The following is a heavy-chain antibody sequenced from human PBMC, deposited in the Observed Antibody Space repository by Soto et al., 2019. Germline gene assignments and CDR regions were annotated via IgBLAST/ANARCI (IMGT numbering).Heavy chain of an antibody. D-gene: IGHD3-10*01. CDR3: AKLWFGADFYYGLDV. V-gene: IGHV4-31*03. Sequence: QVQLQESGPGLVKPSQTLSLTCTVSGGSISSGGYYWSWIRQHPGKGLEWIGYIYYSGSTYYNPSLKSRVTISVDTSKNQVSLKLSSVTAADTAVYYCAKLWFGADFYYGLDVWGKGTTVTVSS. J-gene: IGHJ6*04. CDR2: IYYSGST. CDR1: GGSISSGGYY.